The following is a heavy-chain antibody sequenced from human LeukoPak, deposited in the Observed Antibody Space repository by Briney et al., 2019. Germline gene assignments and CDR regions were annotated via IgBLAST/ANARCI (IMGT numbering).Heavy chain of an antibody. V-gene: IGHV3-30-3*01. D-gene: IGHD2-15*01. CDR2: ISYDGSNK. CDR1: GFTFSSYA. CDR3: AREWGYGCGGECFSGIQAYYGMDV. J-gene: IGHJ6*02. Sequence: YPGRSLRLSCAASGFTFSSYAMHWVRQAPGKGLEWVAVISYDGSNKYYADSVKGRFTISRDNSKNTLYLQMNRLRAEDTAIYYCAREWGYGCGGECFSGIQAYYGMDVWGQGTTVTVSS.